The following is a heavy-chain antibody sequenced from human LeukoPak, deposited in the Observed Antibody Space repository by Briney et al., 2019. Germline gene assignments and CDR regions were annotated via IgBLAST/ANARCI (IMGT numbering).Heavy chain of an antibody. CDR3: ARVSIVSYYYYGMDV. CDR1: GGSISSYY. Sequence: SETLSLTCTVSGGSISSYYWSWIRQPPGKGLEWIGYIYYSGSTNYNPSLKSRVTISVDTSKNQFSLKLSSVTAADTAVYYCARVSIVSYYYYGMDVWGQGTTVTASS. CDR2: IYYSGST. V-gene: IGHV4-59*12. D-gene: IGHD2-15*01. J-gene: IGHJ6*02.